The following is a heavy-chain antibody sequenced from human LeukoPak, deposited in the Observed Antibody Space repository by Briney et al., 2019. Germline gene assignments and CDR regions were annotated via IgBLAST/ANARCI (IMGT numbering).Heavy chain of an antibody. J-gene: IGHJ4*02. CDR3: ARHFLWFGEFYYFDY. D-gene: IGHD3-10*01. CDR2: IYYSGST. Sequence: SETLSLTCTVSGGSIGSSSYYWGWIRQPPGKGLEWIGSIYYSGSTYYNPSLKSRVTISVDTSKNQFSLKLSSVTAADTAVYYCARHFLWFGEFYYFDYWGQGTLVTVSS. CDR1: GGSIGSSSYY. V-gene: IGHV4-39*01.